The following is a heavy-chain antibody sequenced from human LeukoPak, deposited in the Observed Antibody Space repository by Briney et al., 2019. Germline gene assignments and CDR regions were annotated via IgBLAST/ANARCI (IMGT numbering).Heavy chain of an antibody. D-gene: IGHD2-2*01. J-gene: IGHJ4*02. Sequence: ASVKVSCKASGYTFSDHYLHWVRQAPGQGLEWMGWINPNSGATNYADNFQGRVTMTRDTSISTAYMELSRLRSDDTAVYYCARVGDNCSSTSCYRYWGQGTLVTVSS. CDR3: ARVGDNCSSTSCYRY. CDR2: INPNSGAT. V-gene: IGHV1-2*02. CDR1: GYTFSDHY.